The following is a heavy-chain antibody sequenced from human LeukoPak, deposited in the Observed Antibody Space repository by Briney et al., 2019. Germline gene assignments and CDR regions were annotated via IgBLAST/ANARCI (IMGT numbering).Heavy chain of an antibody. V-gene: IGHV4-39*01. CDR2: IYYSGST. J-gene: IGHJ3*02. CDR1: GGSISSSRYY. D-gene: IGHD4-17*01. Sequence: SETLSLTFTVSGGSISSSRYYWGWIRQPPGKRLEWIGSIYYSGSTYYNPSLKSRVTISVDTSKNQFSLKLSSVTAADTAVYYCARQLRGAFDIWGQGTMVTVSS. CDR3: ARQLRGAFDI.